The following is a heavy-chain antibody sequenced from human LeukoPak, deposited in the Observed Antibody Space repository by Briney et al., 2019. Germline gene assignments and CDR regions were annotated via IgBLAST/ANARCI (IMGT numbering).Heavy chain of an antibody. CDR1: GFTFSSYA. V-gene: IGHV3-30-3*01. J-gene: IGHJ4*02. D-gene: IGHD1-20*01. CDR3: IRPLRYNWNDVLDY. CDR2: ISYDGSNK. Sequence: PGGSLRLSCAASGFTFSSYAMHWVRQAPGKGLEWVAVISYDGSNKYYADSVKGRFTISGDNSKNTLYLQMNSLRAEDTAVYYCIRPLRYNWNDVLDYWGQGTLVTVSS.